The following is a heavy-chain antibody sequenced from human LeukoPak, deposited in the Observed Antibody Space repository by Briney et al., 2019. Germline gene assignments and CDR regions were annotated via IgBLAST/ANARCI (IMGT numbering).Heavy chain of an antibody. Sequence: PGGSLRLSCVGSGFTFSSYWMSWVRQAPGKGLEWVANVKQDGSEQYYVDSVKGRFTISRDNAKNSLYLQMNSLRAEDTAVYYCARVEYLTCFDYWGQGTLVTVSS. CDR1: GFTFSSYW. J-gene: IGHJ4*02. V-gene: IGHV3-7*01. CDR2: VKQDGSEQ. CDR3: ARVEYLTCFDY. D-gene: IGHD4/OR15-4a*01.